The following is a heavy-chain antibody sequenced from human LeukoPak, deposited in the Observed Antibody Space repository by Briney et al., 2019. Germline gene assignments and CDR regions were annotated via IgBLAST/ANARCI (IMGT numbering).Heavy chain of an antibody. D-gene: IGHD6-6*01. CDR3: ARDQVVLEDYYYYMDV. J-gene: IGHJ6*03. CDR2: INPSGGST. CDR1: GYTFTSYY. V-gene: IGHV1-46*01. Sequence: GASVKVSRKASGYTFTSYYMHWVRQAPGQGLEWMGIINPSGGSTSYAQKFQGRVTMTRDMSTSTVYMELSSLRSEDTAVYYCARDQVVLEDYYYYMDVWGEGTTVTVSS.